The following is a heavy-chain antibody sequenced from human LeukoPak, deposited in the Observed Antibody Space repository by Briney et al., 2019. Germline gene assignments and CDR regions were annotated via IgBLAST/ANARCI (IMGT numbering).Heavy chain of an antibody. CDR2: MNPNSGNT. CDR1: GYTFTSYD. V-gene: IGHV1-8*01. D-gene: IGHD3-16*02. CDR3: ARGGPTYDYVWGSYRYTVQDYYYYYMDV. J-gene: IGHJ6*03. Sequence: ASVKVSCKASGYTFTSYDINWVRQATGQGLEWMGWMNPNSGNTGYAQKFQGRVTMTRNTSISTAYMELSSLRSEDTAVYYCARGGPTYDYVWGSYRYTVQDYYYYYMDVWGKGTTVTISS.